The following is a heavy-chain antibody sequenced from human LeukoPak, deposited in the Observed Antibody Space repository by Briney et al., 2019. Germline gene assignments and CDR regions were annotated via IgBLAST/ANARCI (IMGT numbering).Heavy chain of an antibody. CDR3: ARDIDRYGMDV. J-gene: IGHJ6*02. Sequence: GGSLRLSCAASGFTFSSYAMHWVRQAPGKGLEWVSYISSSGSTIYYADSVKGRFTISRDNAKNSLYLQMNSLRAEDTAVYYCARDIDRYGMDVWGQGTTVTVSS. V-gene: IGHV3-48*03. CDR1: GFTFSSYA. CDR2: ISSSGSTI. D-gene: IGHD2-15*01.